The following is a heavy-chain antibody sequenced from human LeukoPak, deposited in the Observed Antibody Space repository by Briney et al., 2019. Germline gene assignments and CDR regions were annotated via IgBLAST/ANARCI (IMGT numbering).Heavy chain of an antibody. V-gene: IGHV3-72*01. J-gene: IGHJ3*01. CDR2: TRSKVRKYAT. CDR1: GFTLRDYH. Sequence: GGSLRLSCVGSGFTLRDYHMDWVRQAPGMGLEWVGRTRSKVRKYATEYAASVKGRFTISRDESENSVFLHLSSLTVEDTALYYCARDGAEGDDSAFDVWGQGTMVTVSS. CDR3: ARDGAEGDDSAFDV. D-gene: IGHD3-22*01.